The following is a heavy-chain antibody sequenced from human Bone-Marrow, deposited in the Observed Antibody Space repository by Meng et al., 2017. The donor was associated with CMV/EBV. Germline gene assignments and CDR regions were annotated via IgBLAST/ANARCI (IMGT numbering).Heavy chain of an antibody. D-gene: IGHD1-7*01. CDR3: AKSVSPTGNYYFDY. CDR2: ISGSGGST. Sequence: GGSLRLSCAASGFTFSSYAMSWVRQAPGKGLEWVSAISGSGGSTYYADSVKGRFPISRDNSKNTLYLQVNSLRAEDTAVYYCAKSVSPTGNYYFDYWGQGTLVTVS. CDR1: GFTFSSYA. V-gene: IGHV3-23*01. J-gene: IGHJ4*02.